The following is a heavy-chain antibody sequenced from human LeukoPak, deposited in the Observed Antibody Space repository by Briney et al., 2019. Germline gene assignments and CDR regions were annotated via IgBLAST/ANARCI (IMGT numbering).Heavy chain of an antibody. CDR3: AREVRTYYYDSSGYYDY. V-gene: IGHV1-69*13. Sequence: GASVKVSCKASGGTFSSYAISWVRQAPGQGLEWMGGIIPIFGTANYAQKFQGRVTITADESTSTAYMELSSLRSEDTAVYYCAREVRTYYYDSSGYYDYWGQGTLVTVSS. CDR1: GGTFSSYA. J-gene: IGHJ4*02. D-gene: IGHD3-22*01. CDR2: IIPIFGTA.